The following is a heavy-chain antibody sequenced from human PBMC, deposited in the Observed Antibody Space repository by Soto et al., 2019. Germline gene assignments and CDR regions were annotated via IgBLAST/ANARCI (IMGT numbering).Heavy chain of an antibody. CDR2: VHISGHS. V-gene: IGHV4-4*02. J-gene: IGHJ5*01. CDR3: ARVRQGCSANNCYFDP. D-gene: IGHD1-1*01. CDR1: GGSVRAPDW. Sequence: SSETLSLTCTLSGGSVRAPDWWNWVRQSPDKGLEWIAEVHISGHSNYTPSLRSRVSVSIDSSKNQFYLNLNSVTAADTAIYYCARVRQGCSANNCYFDPWGQGTQVTVSS.